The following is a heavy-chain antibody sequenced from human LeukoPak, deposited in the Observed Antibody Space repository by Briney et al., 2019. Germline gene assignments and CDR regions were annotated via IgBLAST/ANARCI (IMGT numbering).Heavy chain of an antibody. D-gene: IGHD3-10*01. J-gene: IGHJ6*03. CDR1: GFTFNQYW. CDR3: ARSGRGVDSFYFYMDV. V-gene: IGHV3-7*01. CDR2: IKHEGSEKQDGSEK. Sequence: GGSLRLSCAASGFTFNQYWMSWVRQAPGKGLEWVANIKHEGSEKQDGSEKNYVDSVKGRFTISRDNAKNSLYLQMNSLRAEDTAVYYCARSGRGVDSFYFYMDVWGKGTTVTVSS.